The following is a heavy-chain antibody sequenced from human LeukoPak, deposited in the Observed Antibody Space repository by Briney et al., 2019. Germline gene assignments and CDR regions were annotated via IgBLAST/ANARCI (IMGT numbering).Heavy chain of an antibody. CDR1: GYSIAGYY. J-gene: IGHJ6*02. Sequence: ASVKVSCKNPGYSIAGYYMHWVRQAPGQGLEWMGIINPSGGSTSYAQKFQGRVTMTRDTSTSTVYMELSSLRSEDTAVYYCARDGAYGDSHTYYYYGMDVWGQGTTVTVSS. V-gene: IGHV1-46*01. CDR2: INPSGGST. CDR3: ARDGAYGDSHTYYYYGMDV. D-gene: IGHD4-17*01.